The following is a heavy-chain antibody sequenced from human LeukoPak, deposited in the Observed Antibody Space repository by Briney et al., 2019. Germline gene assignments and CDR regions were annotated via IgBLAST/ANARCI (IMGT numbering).Heavy chain of an antibody. Sequence: SETLSLTCTVSGYSISSAYYWGWIRQPPGKGLEWIGSIYYSGSTYYNPSLKSRVTISVDTSKNQFSLKLSSVTAADTAVYYCARDLLSVYYGSGSSLYYFDYWGQGTLVTVSS. D-gene: IGHD3-10*01. J-gene: IGHJ4*02. V-gene: IGHV4-38-2*02. CDR3: ARDLLSVYYGSGSSLYYFDY. CDR1: GYSISSAYY. CDR2: IYYSGST.